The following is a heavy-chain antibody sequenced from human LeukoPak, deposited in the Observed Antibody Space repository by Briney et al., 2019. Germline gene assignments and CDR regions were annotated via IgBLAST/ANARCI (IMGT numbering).Heavy chain of an antibody. V-gene: IGHV3-15*01. CDR3: TTFHYDSSGLVDY. J-gene: IGHJ4*02. Sequence: GGSLRLSCAASGFTFSNALMSWVRQAPGKGLEWVGRIKSKTDGGTTDYAAPVKGRFTISRDDSKNTLYLQMNSLKTEDTAVYYCTTFHYDSSGLVDYWGQGTLVTVSS. CDR1: GFTFSNAL. D-gene: IGHD3-22*01. CDR2: IKSKTDGGTT.